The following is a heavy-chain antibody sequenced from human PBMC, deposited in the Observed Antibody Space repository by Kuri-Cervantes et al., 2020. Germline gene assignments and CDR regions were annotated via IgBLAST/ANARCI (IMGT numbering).Heavy chain of an antibody. V-gene: IGHV1-2*02. J-gene: IGHJ4*02. CDR2: INPNSGGT. CDR3: ARDLKAFPYVY. Sequence: ASVKVSCKASGYTFTGYYMHWVRQAPGQGLEWMGWINPNSGGTNDAQNLQGRVTMTTDTSTSIAYMELRSLRSDDTAVYYCARDLKAFPYVYWGQGTLVTVSS. D-gene: IGHD3-10*02. CDR1: GYTFTGYY.